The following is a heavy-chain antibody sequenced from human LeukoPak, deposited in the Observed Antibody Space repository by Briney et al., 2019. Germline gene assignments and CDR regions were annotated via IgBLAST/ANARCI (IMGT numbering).Heavy chain of an antibody. Sequence: GGSLRLSCAASGFTFSSYAMPWVRQAPGKGLNGVAVMSYDGSNKYYEDSVKGRFTISTDNSKNTLYLQMNSLRAEDTAVYYCARGSAYYYDSSGYSPFDYWGQGTLVTVSS. CDR1: GFTFSSYA. D-gene: IGHD3-22*01. V-gene: IGHV3-30*01. CDR3: ARGSAYYYDSSGYSPFDY. J-gene: IGHJ4*02. CDR2: MSYDGSNK.